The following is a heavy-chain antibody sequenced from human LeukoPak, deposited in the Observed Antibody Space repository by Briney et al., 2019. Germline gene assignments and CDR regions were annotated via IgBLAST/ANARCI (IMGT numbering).Heavy chain of an antibody. D-gene: IGHD6-19*01. CDR1: GGSFSGYY. CDR2: INHSGST. V-gene: IGHV4-34*01. CDR3: ARRSEYSSGWSRFDY. Sequence: SETLSLTCAVYGGSFSGYYWSWIRQPPGKGLEWIGEINHSGSTNYNPSLKSRVTISVDTSKNQFSLKLSSVTAADTAVYYCARRSEYSSGWSRFDYWGQGTLVTVSS. J-gene: IGHJ4*02.